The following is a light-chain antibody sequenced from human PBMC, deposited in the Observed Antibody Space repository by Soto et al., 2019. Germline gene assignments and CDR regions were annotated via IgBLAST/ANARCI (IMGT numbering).Light chain of an antibody. CDR3: QQFGSSLPLT. Sequence: GFTLSPCTVSLTTGERATLSCRASQSVSSSYLAWYQQKPGQAPRLLIYGASSRATGIPDRFSGSGSGTDFTLTISRLEPEDFAVYYCQQFGSSLPLTFGGGTKVDVK. CDR1: QSVSSSY. CDR2: GAS. J-gene: IGKJ4*01. V-gene: IGKV3-20*01.